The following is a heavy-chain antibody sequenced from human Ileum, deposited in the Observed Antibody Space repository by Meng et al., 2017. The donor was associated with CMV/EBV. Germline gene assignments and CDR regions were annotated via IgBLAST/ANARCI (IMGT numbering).Heavy chain of an antibody. CDR3: ARGDYSFDY. D-gene: IGHD4-11*01. CDR2: ITANGDTT. V-gene: IGHV3-23*01. Sequence: LRLSCAVSGFSFSNRDMNSVRQAPGKGLERVSSITANGDTTFYRDSVKGRFTISRDNSKKTLYLQMNSLRADDTAVYFCARGDYSFDYWGQGTLVTVSS. CDR1: GFSFSNRD. J-gene: IGHJ4*02.